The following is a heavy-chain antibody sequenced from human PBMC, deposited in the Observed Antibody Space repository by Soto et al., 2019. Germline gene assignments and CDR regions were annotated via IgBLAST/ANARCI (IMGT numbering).Heavy chain of an antibody. J-gene: IGHJ5*02. CDR2: ISWNSGSI. CDR1: GFTFDDYA. CDR3: AKGNKWRNGVLLWGFDP. D-gene: IGHD2-8*01. V-gene: IGHV3-9*01. Sequence: PGGSLRLSCAASGFTFDDYAMHWVRQAPGKGLEWVSGISWNSGSIGYADSVKGRFTISRDNAKNSLYLQMNSLRAEDTALYYCAKGNKWRNGVLLWGFDPWGQGTLVTVSS.